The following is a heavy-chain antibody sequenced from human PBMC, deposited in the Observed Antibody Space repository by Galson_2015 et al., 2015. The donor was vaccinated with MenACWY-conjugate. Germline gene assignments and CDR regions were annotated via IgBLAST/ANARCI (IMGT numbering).Heavy chain of an antibody. CDR3: ARHPPGGRGMDV. D-gene: IGHD1-26*01. Sequence: QSGAEVKKPGESLKISCKASGYIFTTYWIAWVRQMPGKGLEWMGLISPGDSNTRYSPSFQGQVTISVDRSINTAYLQWSSLEASDTAMYYCARHPPGGRGMDVWGQGTTVTVSS. CDR2: ISPGDSNT. J-gene: IGHJ6*02. CDR1: GYIFTTYW. V-gene: IGHV5-51*01.